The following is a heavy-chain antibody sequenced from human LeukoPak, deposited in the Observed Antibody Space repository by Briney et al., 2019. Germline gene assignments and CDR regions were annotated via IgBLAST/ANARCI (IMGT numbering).Heavy chain of an antibody. J-gene: IGHJ4*02. CDR2: ISTSSRNI. Sequence: GGSLRLSCAASGFMFSSYSMNWVRQAPGKGLEWVSCISTSSRNIFQADSVKGRFTISRDNAKNSLYLQMNSLRAEDTAVYYCAKGIVGAIFDYWGQGTLVTVSS. CDR3: AKGIVGAIFDY. D-gene: IGHD1-26*01. V-gene: IGHV3-21*01. CDR1: GFMFSSYS.